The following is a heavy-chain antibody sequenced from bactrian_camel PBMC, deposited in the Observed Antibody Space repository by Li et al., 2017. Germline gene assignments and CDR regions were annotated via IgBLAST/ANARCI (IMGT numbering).Heavy chain of an antibody. CDR3: AADRGYGLDCDDASGY. CDR2: LTRDGSA. Sequence: HVQLVESGGGSVQAGGSLRLSCVASTFLRCMSWYRQAPGKKREGVASLTRDGSADYLNSVKGRFTISQDNARNTLDLEMRSLKPEDTSVYYCAADRGYGLDCDDASGYWGQGTQVTVS. J-gene: IGHJ6*01. CDR1: TFLRC. D-gene: IGHD3*01. V-gene: IGHV3S53*01.